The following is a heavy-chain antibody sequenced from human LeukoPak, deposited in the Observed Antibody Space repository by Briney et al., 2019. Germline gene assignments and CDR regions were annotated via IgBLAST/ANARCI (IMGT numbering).Heavy chain of an antibody. D-gene: IGHD3-10*01. J-gene: IGHJ4*02. CDR2: ISSASITI. V-gene: IGHV3-48*01. Sequence: GGSLRLSCAASGFTFDKYSMNWVCQAPGKGLEWVSHISSASITIYYADSVKGRFTISRDNAKSSLYLHMTSLRAEDTALYYCARDYYRSGSYAVDFWGQGTLVTVSS. CDR1: GFTFDKYS. CDR3: ARDYYRSGSYAVDF.